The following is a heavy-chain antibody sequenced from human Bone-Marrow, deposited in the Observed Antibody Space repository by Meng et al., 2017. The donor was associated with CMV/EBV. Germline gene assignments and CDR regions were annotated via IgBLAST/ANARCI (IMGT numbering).Heavy chain of an antibody. D-gene: IGHD3-3*01. Sequence: GESLKISCAASGFSFDDYGMSWVRQAPGKGLEWVSSISSSSSYIYYADSVKGRFTISRDNAKNSLYLQMNSLRAEDTAVYYCAKDSITIFGIGYFDYWGQGTLVTVSS. CDR3: AKDSITIFGIGYFDY. CDR2: ISSSSSYI. J-gene: IGHJ4*02. CDR1: GFSFDDYG. V-gene: IGHV3-21*01.